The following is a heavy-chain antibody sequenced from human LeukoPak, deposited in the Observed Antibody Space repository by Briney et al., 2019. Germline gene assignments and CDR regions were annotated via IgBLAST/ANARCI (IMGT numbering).Heavy chain of an antibody. CDR1: GYTFTSYA. V-gene: IGHV1-3*01. CDR2: INAGNGNT. CDR3: ARGAPPHYTSPAGTKWFDP. D-gene: IGHD6-13*01. J-gene: IGHJ5*02. Sequence: GASVKVSCKASGYTFTSYAMHWVRQAPGQRLEWMAWINAGNGNTKYSQKFQGRVTITRDTSASTAYMELSSLRSEDTAVYYCARGAPPHYTSPAGTKWFDPWGQGTLVTVSS.